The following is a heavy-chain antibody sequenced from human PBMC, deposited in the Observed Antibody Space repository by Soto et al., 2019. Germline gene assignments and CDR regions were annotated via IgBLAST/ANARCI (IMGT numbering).Heavy chain of an antibody. J-gene: IGHJ5*02. CDR1: GFTFENFA. CDR2: FNWNSGTI. D-gene: IGHD3-9*01. CDR3: AKAPNLVTHWFDP. V-gene: IGHV3-9*01. Sequence: EMQLVESGGGLVQPGRSLRLSCAVSGFTFENFALHWVRQAPGKGLEWVSGFNWNSGTIAYADSEKGRFTISRDNAKSSLYLHLNGLRPEDTAFYYCAKAPNLVTHWFDPWGQGTLVTVSS.